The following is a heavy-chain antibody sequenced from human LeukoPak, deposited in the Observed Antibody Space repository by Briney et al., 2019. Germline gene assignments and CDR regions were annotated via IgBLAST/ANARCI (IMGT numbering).Heavy chain of an antibody. CDR3: ARAYYDTSAYPGY. J-gene: IGHJ4*02. CDR2: MNPNSGNT. CDR1: GYTFTSYD. Sequence: ASVKVSCKASGYTFTSYDINWVRQATGQGPEWMGWMNPNSGNTGYAQKFQGRVTMTRNTSISTAYMELSSLRSEDTAVYYCARAYYDTSAYPGYWGQGTLVTVSS. V-gene: IGHV1-8*01. D-gene: IGHD3-22*01.